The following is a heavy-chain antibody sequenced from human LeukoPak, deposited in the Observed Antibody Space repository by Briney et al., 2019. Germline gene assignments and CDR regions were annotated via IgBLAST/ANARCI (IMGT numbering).Heavy chain of an antibody. V-gene: IGHV3-23*01. D-gene: IGHD3-9*01. CDR1: GFTFSSYA. Sequence: TGGSLRLSCAASGFTFSSYAMSWVRQAPGKGLEWVSAISGSGGSTYYADSVKGRFTISRDNSKNTLYLQMNSLRAEDTAVYYCAKDHQLRYVDWFTESGFDYWGQGTLVTVSS. J-gene: IGHJ4*02. CDR2: ISGSGGST. CDR3: AKDHQLRYVDWFTESGFDY.